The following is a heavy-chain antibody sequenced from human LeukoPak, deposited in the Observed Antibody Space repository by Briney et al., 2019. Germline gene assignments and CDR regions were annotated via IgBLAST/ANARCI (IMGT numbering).Heavy chain of an antibody. Sequence: ASVKVSCKASGYTFTSYGISWVRQAPGQGLEWMGWISAYNSNTNYAQKLQGRVTMTTDTSTSTAYMELRSLRSDDTAVYYCVREMRAYIVVVPAALGYWGQGTLVTVSS. CDR2: ISAYNSNT. CDR3: VREMRAYIVVVPAALGY. CDR1: GYTFTSYG. D-gene: IGHD2-2*01. J-gene: IGHJ4*02. V-gene: IGHV1-18*01.